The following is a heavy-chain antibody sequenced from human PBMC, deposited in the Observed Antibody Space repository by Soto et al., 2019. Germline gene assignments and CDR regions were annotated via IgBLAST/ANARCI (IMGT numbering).Heavy chain of an antibody. CDR1: GFTFSSYA. CDR2: ISYDGSNK. Sequence: GGSLRLSFAASGFTFSSYAMHGVRQAPGKGLEWLAVISYDGSNKYYADSVKGRFTISRDNSKNTLYLQMNSLRAEDTAVYYCARDSGIVVVVPTYGMDVWGQGTTVTVS. J-gene: IGHJ6*02. CDR3: ARDSGIVVVVPTYGMDV. D-gene: IGHD2-15*01. V-gene: IGHV3-30-3*01.